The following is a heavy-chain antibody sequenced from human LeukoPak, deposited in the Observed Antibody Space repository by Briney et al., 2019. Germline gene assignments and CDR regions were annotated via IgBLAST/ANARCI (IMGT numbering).Heavy chain of an antibody. Sequence: ASVKVSCRASGYTFTNNDINWVRQATGQGLEWVGWMNPNSANTGYAQKFQGRVTMTRDTSISTAYMELSSLTSEDTAVYYCARSQRDSSGYYHYLDYWGQGTLVTVSS. CDR1: GYTFTNND. CDR2: MNPNSANT. D-gene: IGHD3-22*01. J-gene: IGHJ4*02. CDR3: ARSQRDSSGYYHYLDY. V-gene: IGHV1-8*01.